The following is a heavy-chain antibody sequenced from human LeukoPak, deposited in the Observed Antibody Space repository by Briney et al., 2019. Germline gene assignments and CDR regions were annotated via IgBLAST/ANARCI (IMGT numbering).Heavy chain of an antibody. CDR1: GFTFSDYN. Sequence: GGSLRLSCAASGFTFSDYNMRWIRQAPGKGLEWVSSISRSGSTKYYADSVKGRFTMSRDNAKNSLFLQMNSLRSEDTAVYYCARGCRFDYGDYDWGCPVDYWGQGTLVAVSS. V-gene: IGHV3-11*04. D-gene: IGHD4-17*01. CDR3: ARGCRFDYGDYDWGCPVDY. J-gene: IGHJ4*02. CDR2: ISRSGSTK.